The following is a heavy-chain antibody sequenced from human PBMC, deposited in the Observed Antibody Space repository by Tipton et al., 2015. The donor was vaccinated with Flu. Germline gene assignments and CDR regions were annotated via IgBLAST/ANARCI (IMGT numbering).Heavy chain of an antibody. CDR3: AGAGLRFFPFDY. Sequence: TLSLTCTVSGGSISSGGYYWSWIRQHPGKGLEWIGNIYNSGTTYYNPSLKSRVSMSVDTSKNQFSLKMTSVTAADTAVYFCAGAGLRFFPFDYWGQGTLVTVSS. D-gene: IGHD3-3*01. V-gene: IGHV4-31*03. CDR1: GGSISSGGYY. CDR2: IYNSGTT. J-gene: IGHJ4*02.